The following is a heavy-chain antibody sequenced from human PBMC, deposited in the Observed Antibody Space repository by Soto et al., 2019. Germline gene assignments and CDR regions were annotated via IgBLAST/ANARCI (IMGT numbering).Heavy chain of an antibody. D-gene: IGHD4-17*01. Sequence: ASVKVSCKASGYTFTSYGISWVRQAPGQGLEWMGWISAYNGNTNYAQKLQGRVTMTTDTSTSTAYMELRSLRSDDTAVYYCARGTDDYGDYGYYDYGMDVWGQGTTGTVS. CDR1: GYTFTSYG. V-gene: IGHV1-18*01. CDR3: ARGTDDYGDYGYYDYGMDV. J-gene: IGHJ6*02. CDR2: ISAYNGNT.